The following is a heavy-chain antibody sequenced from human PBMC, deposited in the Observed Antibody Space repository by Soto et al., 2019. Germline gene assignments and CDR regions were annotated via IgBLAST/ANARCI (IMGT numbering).Heavy chain of an antibody. Sequence: SGPTLVNPTHALTLTCTFSGFSLSTRAVGVGWIRQPPGKALEWLALIYWNDDKRYSPSLKNRLTITKDTSKNHVVLTMTNMDPVDTATYYCAHRHELGSFDIWGQGTKVTVSS. D-gene: IGHD1-26*01. CDR1: GFSLSTRAVG. V-gene: IGHV2-5*01. CDR2: IYWNDDK. CDR3: AHRHELGSFDI. J-gene: IGHJ3*02.